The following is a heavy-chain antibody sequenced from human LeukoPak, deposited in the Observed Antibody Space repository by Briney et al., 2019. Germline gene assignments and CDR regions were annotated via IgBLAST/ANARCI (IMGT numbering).Heavy chain of an antibody. CDR3: ATQGNYGPYYYYYMDV. CDR2: IYYSGST. Sequence: SQILSLTCTVSGGSISSGDYYWSWIRQPPGKGLEWIGYIYYSGSTYYNPSLKSRVTISVDTSKNQFSLKLSSVTAADTAVYYCATQGNYGPYYYYYMDVWGKGTTVTVSS. V-gene: IGHV4-30-4*08. CDR1: GGSISSGDYY. D-gene: IGHD4-11*01. J-gene: IGHJ6*03.